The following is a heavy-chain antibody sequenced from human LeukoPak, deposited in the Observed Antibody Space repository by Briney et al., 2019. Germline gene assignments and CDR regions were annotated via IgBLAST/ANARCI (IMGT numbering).Heavy chain of an antibody. CDR1: GYTFTSYG. D-gene: IGHD3-22*01. Sequence: ASVKVSCKASGYTFTSYGISWVRQAPGQGLEWMGWISAYNGNTNYAQKLQGRVTMTTDTSTSTAYMELRSLRSDDTAVYYCARGLYDSSGYYLGYCDYWGQGTLVTVSS. CDR2: ISAYNGNT. J-gene: IGHJ4*02. CDR3: ARGLYDSSGYYLGYCDY. V-gene: IGHV1-18*01.